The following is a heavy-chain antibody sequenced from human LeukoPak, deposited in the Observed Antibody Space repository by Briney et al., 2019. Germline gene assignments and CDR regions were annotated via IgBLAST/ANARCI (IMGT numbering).Heavy chain of an antibody. CDR1: GYDFVGYY. Sequence: ASVKVSCKASGYDFVGYYIHWVRQAPGQGLEWMGWISTYTGNTNYAQKFQGRVTMTRDTSISTAYMELSRLRSDDTAVYYCARLVEQQLVRAFDIWGQGTMVTVSS. D-gene: IGHD6-13*01. CDR3: ARLVEQQLVRAFDI. J-gene: IGHJ3*02. V-gene: IGHV1-2*02. CDR2: ISTYTGNT.